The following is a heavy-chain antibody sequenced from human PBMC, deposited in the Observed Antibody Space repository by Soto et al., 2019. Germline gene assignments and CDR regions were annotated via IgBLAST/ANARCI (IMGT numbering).Heavy chain of an antibody. CDR3: ARVQRQQLVRFYYYYMDV. J-gene: IGHJ6*03. CDR1: GFTVSSNY. D-gene: IGHD6-13*01. V-gene: IGHV3-53*04. Sequence: GGSLRLSCAASGFTVSSNYMSWVRQAPGKGLEWVSVIYSGGSTYYADSVKGRFTISRHNSKNTLYLQMNSLRAEDTAVYYCARVQRQQLVRFYYYYMDVWGKGTTVTVSS. CDR2: IYSGGST.